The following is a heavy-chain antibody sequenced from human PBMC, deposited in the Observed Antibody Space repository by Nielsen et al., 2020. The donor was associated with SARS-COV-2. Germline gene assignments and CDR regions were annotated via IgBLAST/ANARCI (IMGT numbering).Heavy chain of an antibody. CDR1: GFTVSSNY. CDR2: IYSGGST. V-gene: IGHV3-66*01. CDR3: ARDCSSTSCYTGAAVDY. J-gene: IGHJ4*02. D-gene: IGHD2-2*02. Sequence: GESLKISCAASGFTVSSNYMSWVRQAPGKGLEWVSVIYSGGSTYYADSVKGRFTISRDNAKNSLYLQMNSLRAEDTAVYYCARDCSSTSCYTGAAVDYWGQGTLVTVSS.